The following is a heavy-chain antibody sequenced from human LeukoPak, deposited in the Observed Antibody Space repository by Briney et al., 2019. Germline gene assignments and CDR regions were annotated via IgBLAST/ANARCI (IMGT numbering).Heavy chain of an antibody. D-gene: IGHD7-27*01. CDR2: IYYSGST. J-gene: IGHJ4*02. Sequence: SETLSLTCSVSGGSLSSDNYYWGWIRQPPGKGLEWIGNIYYSGSTNYNPSLKSRVTVSLDTSKNQFSLKLRSVTAADTAIYYCASNTGTVFDYWGQGALVTVSS. V-gene: IGHV4-39*07. CDR1: GGSLSSDNYY. CDR3: ASNTGTVFDY.